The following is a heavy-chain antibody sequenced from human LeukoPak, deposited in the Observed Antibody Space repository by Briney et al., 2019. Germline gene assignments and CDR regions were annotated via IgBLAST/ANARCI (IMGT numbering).Heavy chain of an antibody. D-gene: IGHD5-12*01. CDR3: ASGGYSGYAFDY. Sequence: PSETLSLTCTVSGGSISSFYWSWIRQPPGKGLQWIGYIYYSGITRYNPSLESRVTISVDTSKNQFSLKLSSVTAADTAVYYCASGGYSGYAFDYWGQGILVTVSS. J-gene: IGHJ4*02. CDR2: IYYSGIT. CDR1: GGSISSFY. V-gene: IGHV4-59*01.